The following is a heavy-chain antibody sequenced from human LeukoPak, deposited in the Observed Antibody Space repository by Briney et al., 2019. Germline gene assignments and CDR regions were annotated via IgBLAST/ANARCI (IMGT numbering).Heavy chain of an antibody. Sequence: SETLSLTCTVSGGSISSYYWSWIRQPAGKGLEWIGEINHSGSTNYNPSLKSRVTISVDTSKNQFSLKLSSVTAADTAVYYCARHPDYYDSSGYYTPYFDYWGQGTLVTISS. CDR1: GGSISSYY. J-gene: IGHJ4*02. CDR2: INHSGST. V-gene: IGHV4-34*01. D-gene: IGHD3-22*01. CDR3: ARHPDYYDSSGYYTPYFDY.